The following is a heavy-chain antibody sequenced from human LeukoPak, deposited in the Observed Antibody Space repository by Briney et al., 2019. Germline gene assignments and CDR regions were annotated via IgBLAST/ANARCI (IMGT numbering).Heavy chain of an antibody. J-gene: IGHJ4*02. CDR3: AKGNSSRAYYFDY. V-gene: IGHV3-23*01. Sequence: PGGSLRLSCAASGFTFSSYAVSWVRQAPGKGLELVSVISGSGGSTDYADSVKGRFTISRDNSKNTLYLQINSLRVEDTAVYYCAKGNSSRAYYFDYWGQGTLVTVSS. D-gene: IGHD6-19*01. CDR2: ISGSGGST. CDR1: GFTFSSYA.